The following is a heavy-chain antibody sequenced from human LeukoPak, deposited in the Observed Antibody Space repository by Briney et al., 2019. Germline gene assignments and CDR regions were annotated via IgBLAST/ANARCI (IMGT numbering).Heavy chain of an antibody. CDR1: GFTFSSYG. V-gene: IGHV3-23*01. Sequence: PGGTLRLSCAASGFTFSSYGMSWVRQAPGKGLEWVSAISGRGGSTYYADSVKGRFTISRDNSKNTLYLQMNSLRAEDTAVYYCARDGSYYGSGSYYTDAEYFQHWGQGTLVTVSS. CDR3: ARDGSYYGSGSYYTDAEYFQH. CDR2: ISGRGGST. J-gene: IGHJ1*01. D-gene: IGHD3-10*01.